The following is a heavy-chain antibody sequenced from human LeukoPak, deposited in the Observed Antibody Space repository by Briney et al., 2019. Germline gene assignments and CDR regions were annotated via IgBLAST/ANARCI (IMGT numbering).Heavy chain of an antibody. CDR2: IWYDGTNE. D-gene: IGHD4-17*01. Sequence: PGTSLRLSCAASGFTFSSYGIHWVRQAPGKGLEWVALIWYDGTNEYYADSVKGRFTISRDNSKSTLYLQMNSLRAEDTAVYYCARDLAVGTTVTTFDYWGQGTLVTVSS. CDR1: GFTFSSYG. V-gene: IGHV3-33*01. CDR3: ARDLAVGTTVTTFDY. J-gene: IGHJ4*02.